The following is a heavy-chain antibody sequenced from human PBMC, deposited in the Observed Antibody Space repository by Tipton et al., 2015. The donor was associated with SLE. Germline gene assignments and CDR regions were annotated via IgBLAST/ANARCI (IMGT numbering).Heavy chain of an antibody. V-gene: IGHV3-49*04. CDR2: IRSKPYSGTV. D-gene: IGHD1-26*01. J-gene: IGHJ3*02. Sequence: RSLRLSCTVSGFTFGDYAMSWVRQAPGKGLEWVGFIRSKPYSGTVEYAASVKGRFTLSRDDSKSIAYLQMNSLKTEDTAVYYCTKTKYSGSSDAFDIWGQGTMVTVSS. CDR1: GFTFGDYA. CDR3: TKTKYSGSSDAFDI.